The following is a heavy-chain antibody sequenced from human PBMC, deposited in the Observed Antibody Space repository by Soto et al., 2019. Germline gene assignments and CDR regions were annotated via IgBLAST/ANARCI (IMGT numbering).Heavy chain of an antibody. J-gene: IGHJ4*02. Sequence: GGSLRLSCAASGFTFSSYGMHWVRQAPGKGLEWVAVIWYDGSNKYYADSVKGRFTISRDNSKNTLYLQMNSLRAEDTAVYYCARGPRRGYSYGSLYFDYWGQGTLVTVSS. CDR2: IWYDGSNK. V-gene: IGHV3-33*01. D-gene: IGHD5-18*01. CDR3: ARGPRRGYSYGSLYFDY. CDR1: GFTFSSYG.